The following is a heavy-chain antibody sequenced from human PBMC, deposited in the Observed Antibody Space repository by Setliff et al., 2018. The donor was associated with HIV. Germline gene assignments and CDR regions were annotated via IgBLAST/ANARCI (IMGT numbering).Heavy chain of an antibody. CDR1: GFTFSSHA. Sequence: GGSLRLSCAASGFTFSSHAMTWVRQAPGQGLEWVSIISGSGISTYYADSVKGRFTISRDNSRNMLYLQMNSLRAEDTAVYYCARFETVAVSGTDYWGPGTLVTVSS. CDR2: ISGSGIST. J-gene: IGHJ4*02. CDR3: ARFETVAVSGTDY. D-gene: IGHD6-19*01. V-gene: IGHV3-23*01.